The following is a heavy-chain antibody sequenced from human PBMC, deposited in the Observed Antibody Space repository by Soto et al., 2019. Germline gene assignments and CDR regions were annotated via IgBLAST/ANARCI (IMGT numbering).Heavy chain of an antibody. CDR1: GLTFANAR. Sequence: PGGSLRLSCAASGLTFANARMNWVRQAPGKGLDWVGRIKTRADGGTTDYAAPVKGRFTISRDDSESTLYLQMNSLKIEDTAVYYCYHYDSASSSTDFWGRGTLVTVSS. V-gene: IGHV3-15*07. CDR3: YHYDSASSSTDF. CDR2: IKTRADGGTT. J-gene: IGHJ2*01. D-gene: IGHD3-10*01.